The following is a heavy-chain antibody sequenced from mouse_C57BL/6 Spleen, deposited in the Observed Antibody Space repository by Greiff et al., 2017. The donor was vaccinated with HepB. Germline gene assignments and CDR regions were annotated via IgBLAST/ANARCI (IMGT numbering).Heavy chain of an antibody. CDR2: IWSDGST. J-gene: IGHJ4*01. Sequence: QVQLKESGPGLVAPSQSLSITCTVSGFSLTSYGVHWVRQPPGKGLEWLVVIWSDGSTTYNSALKSRLSISKDNSKSQVFLKMNSLQTDDTAMYYCARHAYYGNQPYAMDYWGQGTSVTVSS. CDR1: GFSLTSYG. V-gene: IGHV2-6-1*01. CDR3: ARHAYYGNQPYAMDY. D-gene: IGHD2-10*01.